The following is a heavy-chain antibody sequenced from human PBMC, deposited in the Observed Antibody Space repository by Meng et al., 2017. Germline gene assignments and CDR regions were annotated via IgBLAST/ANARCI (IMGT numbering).Heavy chain of an antibody. CDR1: GGSISSYY. D-gene: IGHD2-8*01. CDR3: ARDMDCTNGVCYEGDYYYYGMDV. CDR2: IYYSGST. J-gene: IGHJ6*02. Sequence: GPLRLSCTVSGGSISSYYWSWIRQPPGKGLEWIGYIYYSGSTNYNPSLKSRVTISVDTSKNQFSLKLSSVTAADTAVYYCARDMDCTNGVCYEGDYYYYGMDVWGQGTTVTVSS. V-gene: IGHV4-59*01.